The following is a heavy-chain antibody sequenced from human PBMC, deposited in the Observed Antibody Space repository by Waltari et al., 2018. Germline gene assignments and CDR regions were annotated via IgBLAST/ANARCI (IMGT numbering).Heavy chain of an antibody. V-gene: IGHV3-23*01. Sequence: EVQLLESGGGLVQPGGSLRISCAASGFSFSTYVMNWVRQAPGKGLEWFSSISDAGGIINYADSVKGRFTISRDNPKNTLYLQMNSLRVEDTAVYYCARGSGVDSWGQGTLVTVSS. D-gene: IGHD7-27*01. J-gene: IGHJ4*02. CDR1: GFSFSTYV. CDR2: ISDAGGII. CDR3: ARGSGVDS.